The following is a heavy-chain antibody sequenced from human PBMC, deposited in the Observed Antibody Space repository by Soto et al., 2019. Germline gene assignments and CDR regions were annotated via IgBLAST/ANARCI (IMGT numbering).Heavy chain of an antibody. J-gene: IGHJ5*02. CDR1: GFTFSSYS. D-gene: IGHD2-15*01. V-gene: IGHV3-21*01. CDR3: ARDSGGSSVNWFDP. Sequence: EVQLVESGGGLVKPGGSLRLSCAASGFTFSSYSMNWVRQAPGKGLEWVSSISSSSSYIYYADSVKGRFTISRDNAKNSLYLQMNSLRAEDTAVYYCARDSGGSSVNWFDPWGQGTLVTVSS. CDR2: ISSSSSYI.